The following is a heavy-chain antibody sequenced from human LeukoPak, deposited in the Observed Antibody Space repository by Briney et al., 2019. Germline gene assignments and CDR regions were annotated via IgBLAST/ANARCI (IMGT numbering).Heavy chain of an antibody. J-gene: IGHJ3*02. Sequence: ASVKVSCKASGYTFTGHYMHWARQAPGQGLEWMGWINPNSGDRNSAQKFQGRVTMTRDTSISTVYMELSRLGPDDTAVYYCATPYYYDSSGYTNAFDIWGQGTMVTVSS. CDR1: GYTFTGHY. D-gene: IGHD3-22*01. CDR2: INPNSGDR. CDR3: ATPYYYDSSGYTNAFDI. V-gene: IGHV1-2*02.